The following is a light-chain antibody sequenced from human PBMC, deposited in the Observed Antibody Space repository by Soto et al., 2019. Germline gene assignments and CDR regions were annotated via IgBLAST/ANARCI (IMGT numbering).Light chain of an antibody. CDR3: QLYGESPPRT. CDR2: GAS. V-gene: IGKV3-20*01. J-gene: IGKJ1*01. CDR1: ESVSSIY. Sequence: ETVMTQSPGTLSLSPGESVTLSCRASESVSSIYLGWYQQKPGQAPRLLIYGASSRATGIPDRFSGSGSGTDFTLTIARLDPEDFAVYYCQLYGESPPRTFGQGTKVEIK.